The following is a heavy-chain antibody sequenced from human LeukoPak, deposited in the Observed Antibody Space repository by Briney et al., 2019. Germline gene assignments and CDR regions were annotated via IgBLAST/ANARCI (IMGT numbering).Heavy chain of an antibody. Sequence: TGGSLRLSCAASGFTFSTYSMNWVRQAPGKGLEWVSSISGSSIYIYYADSVKGRFTISRDNAENSLYLQMNSLRAEDTAVYYCARDPPYYDSSGYYYDYWGQGTLVTVSS. D-gene: IGHD3-22*01. V-gene: IGHV3-21*01. CDR1: GFTFSTYS. CDR3: ARDPPYYDSSGYYYDY. J-gene: IGHJ4*02. CDR2: ISGSSIYI.